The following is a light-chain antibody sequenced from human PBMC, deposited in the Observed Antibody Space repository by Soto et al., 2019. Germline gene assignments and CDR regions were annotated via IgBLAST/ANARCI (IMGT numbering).Light chain of an antibody. CDR1: SGHSSYI. CDR2: LEGSGSY. J-gene: IGLJ2*01. V-gene: IGLV4-60*02. CDR3: ETWDSNTRV. Sequence: QSVLTQSSSASASLGSSVKLTCTLSSGHSSYIIAWHHQQPGKAPRYLMKLEGSGSYNKGSGVPDRFSGSSSGADRYLTISNHQFEDEANYYCETWDSNTRVFGGGTKLTFL.